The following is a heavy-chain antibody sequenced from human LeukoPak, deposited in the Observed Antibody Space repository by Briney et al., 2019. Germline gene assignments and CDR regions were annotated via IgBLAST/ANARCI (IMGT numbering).Heavy chain of an antibody. CDR3: ARDELEMATTQVSHC. Sequence: SETLSLTCAVSGYSISSGYYWGWIRQPPGKGLEWIGSIYHSGSTYYNPSLKSRVTISVDTSKNQFSLKLSSVTAADTAVYYCARDELEMATTQVSHCWGQGTLVTVSS. D-gene: IGHD5-24*01. CDR2: IYHSGST. CDR1: GYSISSGYY. J-gene: IGHJ4*02. V-gene: IGHV4-38-2*02.